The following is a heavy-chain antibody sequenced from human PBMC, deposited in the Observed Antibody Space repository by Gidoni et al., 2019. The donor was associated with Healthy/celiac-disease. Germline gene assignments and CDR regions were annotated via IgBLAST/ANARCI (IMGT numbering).Heavy chain of an antibody. CDR3: AKAGIVVVPAAPDV. CDR1: GFTFSSYG. Sequence: QVQLVESGGGVVQPGRSLRLSCAASGFTFSSYGMHWVRQAPGKGLEWVAVISYDGSNKYYADSVKGRFTISRDNSKNTLYLQMNSLRAEDTAVYYCAKAGIVVVPAAPDVWGQGTTVTVSS. V-gene: IGHV3-30*18. D-gene: IGHD2-2*01. CDR2: ISYDGSNK. J-gene: IGHJ6*02.